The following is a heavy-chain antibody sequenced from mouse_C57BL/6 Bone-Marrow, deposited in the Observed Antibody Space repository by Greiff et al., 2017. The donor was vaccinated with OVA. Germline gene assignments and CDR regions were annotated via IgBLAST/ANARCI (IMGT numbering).Heavy chain of an antibody. CDR2: IYPSDSET. D-gene: IGHD1-1*01. CDR3: ARGITTVEY. J-gene: IGHJ2*01. V-gene: IGHV1-61*01. Sequence: VQLQQPGAELVRPGSSVKLSCKASGYTFTSYWMDWVKQRPGQGLDWIGNIYPSDSETHYNQKFKDKATLTVDKSSSTAYMQLSSLTSEDSAVYYCARGITTVEYWGQGTTLTVSS. CDR1: GYTFTSYW.